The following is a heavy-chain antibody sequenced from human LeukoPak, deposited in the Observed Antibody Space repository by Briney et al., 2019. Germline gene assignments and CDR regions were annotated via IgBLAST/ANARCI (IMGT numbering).Heavy chain of an antibody. D-gene: IGHD6-19*01. J-gene: IGHJ4*02. CDR2: ISSSSSYI. V-gene: IGHV3-21*01. CDR3: ARVSIAVAGTSFDY. CDR1: GFTFSSYS. Sequence: GGSLRLSCAASGFTFSSYSMKWVRQAPGKGLEWVSSISSSSSYIYYADSVKGRFTISRDNAKNSLYLQMNSLRAEDTAVYYCARVSIAVAGTSFDYWGQGTLVTVSS.